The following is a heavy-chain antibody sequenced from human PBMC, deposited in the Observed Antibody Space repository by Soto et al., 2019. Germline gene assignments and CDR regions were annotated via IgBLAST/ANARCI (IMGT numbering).Heavy chain of an antibody. J-gene: IGHJ1*01. CDR2: ISIGGSYT. V-gene: IGHV3-23*01. D-gene: IGHD1-1*01. CDR3: AKWSRTDVF. Sequence: GGSMRLSCTASGFTFGSFALGWVRQAPGEGLEWVSSISIGGSYTTYADSVRGRFIISRDNAKNTLDLQMNGLRAEDTAVYSCAKWSRTDVFWGRGTLVTVSS. CDR1: GFTFGSFA.